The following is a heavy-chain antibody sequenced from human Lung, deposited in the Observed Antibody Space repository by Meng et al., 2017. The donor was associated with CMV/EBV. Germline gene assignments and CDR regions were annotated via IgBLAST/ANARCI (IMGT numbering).Heavy chain of an antibody. CDR3: ARGTPGRSYSDY. J-gene: IGHJ4*02. Sequence: QVPLLQFGAGVKKTGASVRVSCEASGYTFASYGISWLRQAPGQGLEWMGWFVNNVDTYSAQKFQGRVTMTTDTHTSTAFMELRSLRSDDTAVYYCARGTPGRSYSDYWGQGTLVTVSS. D-gene: IGHD3-10*01. V-gene: IGHV1-18*01. CDR1: GYTFASYG. CDR2: FVNNVDT.